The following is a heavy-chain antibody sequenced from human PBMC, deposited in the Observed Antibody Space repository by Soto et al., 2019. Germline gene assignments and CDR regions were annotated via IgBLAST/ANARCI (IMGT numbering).Heavy chain of an antibody. Sequence: GGSLRLSCAASGFTFRSYTMHWVRQAPGKGLEWVSSITSSSSYTYYADSLRGRFTISRDNAQNSLYLQFNSLRAEDTAVYYCARAEGSYSSSSFGGHWGRGTLVTVSS. J-gene: IGHJ4*02. CDR2: ITSSSSYT. CDR1: GFTFRSYT. CDR3: ARAEGSYSSSSFGGH. V-gene: IGHV3-21*01. D-gene: IGHD6-6*01.